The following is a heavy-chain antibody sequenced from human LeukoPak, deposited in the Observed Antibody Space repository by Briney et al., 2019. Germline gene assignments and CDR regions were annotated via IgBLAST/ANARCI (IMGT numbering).Heavy chain of an antibody. D-gene: IGHD2-2*01. V-gene: IGHV1-8*01. CDR1: GYTFTSYD. J-gene: IGHJ5*02. Sequence: ASVKVSCKASGYTFTSYDINWVRQATGQGLEWMGWMNPNSGNTGYAQKFQGRVTMTRNTSISTAYMELSSLRSEDTAVYYCARAYCSSTGCYVSWFDPWGQGTLVTVSS. CDR3: ARAYCSSTGCYVSWFDP. CDR2: MNPNSGNT.